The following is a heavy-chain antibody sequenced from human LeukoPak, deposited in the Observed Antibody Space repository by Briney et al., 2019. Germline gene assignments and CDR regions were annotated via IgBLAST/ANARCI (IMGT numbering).Heavy chain of an antibody. D-gene: IGHD1-26*01. CDR2: MNPNTGNA. Sequence: ASVKVSCKASGYTFTGCYMHWVRQAPGQGLEWMGWMNPNTGNAGYAQKFQDRVTITWDASISTAYMDLSSLRSEDTAVYYCARVGYSNSYDYWGQGTLVTVSS. V-gene: IGHV1-8*03. CDR3: ARVGYSNSYDY. CDR1: GYTFTGCY. J-gene: IGHJ4*02.